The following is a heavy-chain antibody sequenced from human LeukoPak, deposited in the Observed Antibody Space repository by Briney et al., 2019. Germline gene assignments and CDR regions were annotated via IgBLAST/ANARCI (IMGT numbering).Heavy chain of an antibody. CDR3: ARGRKGGY. CDR1: GGSFSGYY. Sequence: KASETLSLTCAVYGGSFSGYYWSWIRQPPGKGLEWIGEINHSGSTNYNPSLKSRVTISVDTSKNQFSLKLSSVTAADTAVYYCARGRKGGYWGQGTLVTVSS. D-gene: IGHD3-16*01. V-gene: IGHV4-34*01. J-gene: IGHJ4*02. CDR2: INHSGST.